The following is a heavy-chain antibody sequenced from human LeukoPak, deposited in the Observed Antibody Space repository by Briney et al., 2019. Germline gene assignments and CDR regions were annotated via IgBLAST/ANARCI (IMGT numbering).Heavy chain of an antibody. Sequence: GGSLRLSCAVSGFTFTNYEMNWVRQAPGKGLEWVSYISSSGATIYYADSVKGRFFISRDNAKYSLYLQINSLRAEDTAVYYCARTSANYFDYWGQGTLVTVSS. D-gene: IGHD2-15*01. J-gene: IGHJ4*02. CDR3: ARTSANYFDY. CDR1: GFTFTNYE. CDR2: ISSSGATI. V-gene: IGHV3-48*03.